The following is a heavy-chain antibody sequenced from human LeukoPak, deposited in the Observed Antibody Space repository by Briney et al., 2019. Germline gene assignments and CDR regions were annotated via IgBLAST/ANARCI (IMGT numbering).Heavy chain of an antibody. CDR2: IYYSGST. CDR1: RGSISDYY. Sequence: SETLSLTCTVSRGSISDYYWSWIRQPPGEGLEWIGYIYYSGSTNYNPSLKSRVTISLDTSKNQFSLNLNSVTAADTAVYYCARGLKVGNTGYYFDYWGQGTLVTVSS. J-gene: IGHJ4*02. CDR3: ARGLKVGNTGYYFDY. D-gene: IGHD2/OR15-2a*01. V-gene: IGHV4-59*01.